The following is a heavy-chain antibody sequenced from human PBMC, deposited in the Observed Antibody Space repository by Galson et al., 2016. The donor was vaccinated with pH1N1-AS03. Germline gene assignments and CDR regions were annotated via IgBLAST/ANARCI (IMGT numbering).Heavy chain of an antibody. CDR1: GGSITNYY. CDR2: IYYNGPA. D-gene: IGHD1-14*01. CDR3: ARALRTPLPN. V-gene: IGHV4-59*12. Sequence: ETLSLTCTVSGGSITNYYWTWIRQPPGKGLEWIGYIYYNGPANYNPSLKSRVAISVDTSKNQFSLRLSSVTAADTAVYYCARALRTPLPNWGQGTLVTVSS. J-gene: IGHJ4*02.